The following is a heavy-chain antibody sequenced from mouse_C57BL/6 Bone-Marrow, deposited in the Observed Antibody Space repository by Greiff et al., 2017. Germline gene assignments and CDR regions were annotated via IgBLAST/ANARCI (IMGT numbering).Heavy chain of an antibody. CDR2: IDPEDGET. CDR3: ARGLPPHYYGSSHWYFDV. J-gene: IGHJ1*03. CDR1: GFNIKDYY. D-gene: IGHD1-1*01. Sequence: EVQLQQSGAELVKPGASVKLSCTASGFNIKDYYMHWVKQRTEQGLEWIGRIDPEDGETKYAPKFPGKATITADTSSNTAYLQLSSLTSEDTAVYYCARGLPPHYYGSSHWYFDVWGTGTTVTVSS. V-gene: IGHV14-2*01.